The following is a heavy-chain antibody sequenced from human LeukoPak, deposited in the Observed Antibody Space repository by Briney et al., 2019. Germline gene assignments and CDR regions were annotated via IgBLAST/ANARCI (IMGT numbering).Heavy chain of an antibody. V-gene: IGHV4-59*01. D-gene: IGHD1-26*01. Sequence: SETLSLTCTVSGGSISSYYWSWIRQPPGKGLEWIEYIYYSGSTNYNPSLKSRVTISVDTSKNQFSLKLSSVTAADTAVYYCARVASGSRPDFDYWGQGTLVTVSS. J-gene: IGHJ4*02. CDR2: IYYSGST. CDR3: ARVASGSRPDFDY. CDR1: GGSISSYY.